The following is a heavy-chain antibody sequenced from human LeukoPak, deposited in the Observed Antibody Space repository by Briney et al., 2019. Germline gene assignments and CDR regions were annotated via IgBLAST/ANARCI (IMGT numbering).Heavy chain of an antibody. Sequence: SETLSLTCAVYGGSFSGYYWSWIRQPPGKGLEWIGEINHSGSTNYNPSLKSRVTISVDTSKNQFSLKLSSVTAADTAVYYRARRARRIAAAGTTKYNWFDPWGQGTLVTVSS. CDR2: INHSGST. CDR1: GGSFSGYY. D-gene: IGHD6-13*01. J-gene: IGHJ5*02. V-gene: IGHV4-34*01. CDR3: ARRARRIAAAGTTKYNWFDP.